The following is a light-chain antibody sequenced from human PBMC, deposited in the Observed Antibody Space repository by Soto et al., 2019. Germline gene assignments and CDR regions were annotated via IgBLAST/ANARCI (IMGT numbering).Light chain of an antibody. CDR3: LQYQSYWT. CDR1: QSISRQ. Sequence: DIQMTQSPSTLSASVGDRVSITCRASQSISRQLAWYQQKPGKAPNLLIYQASNLEPGVPSRFTGSGSGTDFTITISTLQPDDFATYYCLQYQSYWTFGQGTKVEVK. J-gene: IGKJ1*01. V-gene: IGKV1-5*03. CDR2: QAS.